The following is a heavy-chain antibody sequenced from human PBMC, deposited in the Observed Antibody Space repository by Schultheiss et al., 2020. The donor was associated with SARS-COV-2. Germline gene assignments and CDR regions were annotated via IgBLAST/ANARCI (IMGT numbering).Heavy chain of an antibody. CDR2: ISYDGSNK. CDR1: GFTFSSYG. Sequence: GGSLRLSCAASGFTFSSYGLHWVRQAPGKGLEWVAVISYDGSNKYYADSVKGRFTISRDNSKNTLYLQMNSLRAEDTALYYCAKYTHLFIAARGKGYYIDCWGQGTLVTVSS. D-gene: IGHD6-13*01. J-gene: IGHJ4*02. CDR3: AKYTHLFIAARGKGYYIDC. V-gene: IGHV3-30*18.